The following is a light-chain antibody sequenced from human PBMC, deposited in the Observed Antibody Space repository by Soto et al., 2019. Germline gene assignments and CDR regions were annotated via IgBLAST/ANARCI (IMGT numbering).Light chain of an antibody. J-gene: IGLJ7*01. CDR3: SSYAGSITFV. Sequence: QSVLTQPPSASGSPGQSVTISCTGTSSDVGGYNYVSWYQHHPGKVPKLMIYEVSKRPSGVPDRFSGSKSGNTASLTVSGLQAEDEADYYCSSYAGSITFVFGTGTQLTVL. CDR1: SSDVGGYNY. CDR2: EVS. V-gene: IGLV2-8*01.